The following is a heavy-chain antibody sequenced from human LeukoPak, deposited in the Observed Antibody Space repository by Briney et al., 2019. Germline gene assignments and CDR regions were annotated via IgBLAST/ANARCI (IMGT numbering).Heavy chain of an antibody. J-gene: IGHJ4*02. Sequence: GGSLRLSCAASGFTFSNYWMSWVRQAPGKGLQWVANIKQDGSEKYYVDSVKGRFTISRDNAKNSLYLQMNSLRAEDTAVYYCARDLGRLGTALDYWGQGTLVTVSS. D-gene: IGHD5-18*01. CDR2: IKQDGSEK. V-gene: IGHV3-7*01. CDR3: ARDLGRLGTALDY. CDR1: GFTFSNYW.